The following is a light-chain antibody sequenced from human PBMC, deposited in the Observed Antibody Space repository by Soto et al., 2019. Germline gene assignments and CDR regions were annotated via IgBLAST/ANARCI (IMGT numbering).Light chain of an antibody. CDR1: QSLLHSNGYNY. V-gene: IGKV2-28*01. Sequence: DIVMTQSPLSLPVTPGEPASISCRSSQSLLHSNGYNYLDWYLQKPGQSPQLLIYLGSNRASGVTDRFSGSGSGTDFTLKISRVEAEDVGVSYCMQALQTPLTFGGGTKVEIK. CDR3: MQALQTPLT. CDR2: LGS. J-gene: IGKJ4*01.